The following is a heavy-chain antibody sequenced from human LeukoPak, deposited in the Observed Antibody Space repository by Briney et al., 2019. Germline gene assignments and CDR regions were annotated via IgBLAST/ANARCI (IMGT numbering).Heavy chain of an antibody. CDR3: ARVLVGYSYGYDIDY. V-gene: IGHV1-18*01. J-gene: IGHJ4*02. CDR2: ISAYNGNT. D-gene: IGHD5-18*01. CDR1: GYTFTSYG. Sequence: ASVKVSCKASGYTFTSYGISWVRQAPGQGLEWMGWISAYNGNTNYAQKLQGRVTMTTDTSTSTAYMELRSLRSADTAVYYCARVLVGYSYGYDIDYWGQGTLVTVSS.